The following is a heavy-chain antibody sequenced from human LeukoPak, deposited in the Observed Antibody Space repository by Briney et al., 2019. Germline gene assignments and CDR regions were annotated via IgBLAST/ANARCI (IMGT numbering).Heavy chain of an antibody. V-gene: IGHV3-7*01. CDR1: GFTFSTYW. CDR2: IKQDGSEK. CDR3: VRDRRYDFWSAIVYYYMDV. J-gene: IGHJ6*03. Sequence: PGGSLRLSCTASGFTFSTYWMSWVRQAPGKGPEWVASIKQDGSEKYYVDSVEGRFTISRDNAKNSLYLQMNSLRVEDTAVYYCVRDRRYDFWSAIVYYYMDVWGKGTTVTVSS. D-gene: IGHD3-3*01.